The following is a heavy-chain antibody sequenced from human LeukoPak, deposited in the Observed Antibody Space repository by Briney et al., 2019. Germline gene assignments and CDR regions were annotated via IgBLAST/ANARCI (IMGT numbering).Heavy chain of an antibody. Sequence: GRCLRLACPPAGLTFDAYAMHWDRHAPGKGLEWVSLISGDGGSTYYADSVKGRFTISRDNSKNSLYLQMNSLRTEDTALYYCTKDRDYWGQGTLVTVSS. CDR2: ISGDGGST. V-gene: IGHV3-43*02. CDR3: TKDRDY. CDR1: GLTFDAYA. J-gene: IGHJ4*02.